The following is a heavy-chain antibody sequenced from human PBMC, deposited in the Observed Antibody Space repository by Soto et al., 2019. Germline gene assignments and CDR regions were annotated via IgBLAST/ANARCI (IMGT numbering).Heavy chain of an antibody. J-gene: IGHJ6*02. CDR1: GDSVSSNSAA. D-gene: IGHD3-3*01. CDR3: ARGADFWSGSYTVMDV. Sequence: SQTLSLTCAISGDSVSSNSAAWNWVRQSPSRGLEWLGRTYYRSKWYNDYAVSVKSRITINPDTSKNQFSLQLNSVTPEDTAVYYCARGADFWSGSYTVMDVWGQGTTVTVSS. CDR2: TYYRSKWYN. V-gene: IGHV6-1*01.